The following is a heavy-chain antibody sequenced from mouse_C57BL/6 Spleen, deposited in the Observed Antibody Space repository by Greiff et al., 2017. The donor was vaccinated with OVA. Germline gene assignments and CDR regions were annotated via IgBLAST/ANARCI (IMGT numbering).Heavy chain of an antibody. V-gene: IGHV1-72*01. CDR1: GYTFTSYW. Sequence: QVQLKQPGAELVKPGASVKLSCKASGYTFTSYWMHWVKQRPGRGLEWIGRIDPNSGGTKYNEKFKSKATLTVDKPSSTAYMQLSSLTSEDSAVYYCASSSNWDRDYFDYWGQGTTLTVSS. CDR3: ASSSNWDRDYFDY. CDR2: IDPNSGGT. J-gene: IGHJ2*01. D-gene: IGHD4-1*01.